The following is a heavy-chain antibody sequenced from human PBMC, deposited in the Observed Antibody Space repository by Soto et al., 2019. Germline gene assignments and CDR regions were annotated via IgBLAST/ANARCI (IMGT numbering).Heavy chain of an antibody. J-gene: IGHJ4*02. D-gene: IGHD4-17*01. CDR3: ARGVTTVTTIDY. CDR1: GGSISSGGYS. V-gene: IGHV4-30-2*01. CDR2: IYHSGST. Sequence: NPSETLSLTCAVSGGSISSGGYSWNWIRQPPGKGLEWIGYIYHSGSTHYNPSLKSRVTISVDRSKNQFSLKLSSVTAADTAVYYCARGVTTVTTIDYWGQGTLVTVSS.